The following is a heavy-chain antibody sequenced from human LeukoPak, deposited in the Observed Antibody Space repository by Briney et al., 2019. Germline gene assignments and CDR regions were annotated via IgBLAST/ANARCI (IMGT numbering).Heavy chain of an antibody. J-gene: IGHJ4*02. D-gene: IGHD2-21*02. CDR3: ARERGGGDGL. CDR1: GFTFSSYS. CDR2: ISSRSTNI. V-gene: IGHV3-21*01. Sequence: PGGSLRLSCEASGFTFSSYSMNWVRQAPGKGLEWVSSISSRSTNIYYADSVKGRFTISRDNAKSSLYLQMNSLRVEDTAVYYCARERGGGDGLWGQGTLVTVSS.